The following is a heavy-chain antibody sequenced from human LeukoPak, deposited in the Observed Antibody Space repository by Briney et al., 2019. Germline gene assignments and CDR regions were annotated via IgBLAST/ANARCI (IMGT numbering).Heavy chain of an antibody. CDR3: ARHYYGSGSYYGAFDI. CDR2: IYTSGST. Sequence: SETLSLTCTVSGGSISSYYWSWIRQPAGKGLEWIGRIYTSGSTNYNPSLKSRVTMSVDTSKNQFSLKLSSVTAADTAVYYCARHYYGSGSYYGAFDIRGQGTMVTVSS. D-gene: IGHD3-10*01. V-gene: IGHV4-4*07. CDR1: GGSISSYY. J-gene: IGHJ3*02.